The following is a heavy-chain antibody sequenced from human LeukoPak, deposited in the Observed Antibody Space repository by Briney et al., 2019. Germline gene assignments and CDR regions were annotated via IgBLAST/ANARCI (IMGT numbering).Heavy chain of an antibody. V-gene: IGHV4-4*02. CDR1: GGSISSSSGNC. D-gene: IGHD4-11*01. CDR2: IYHSGST. CDR3: ARDVSPTVTPLLRD. J-gene: IGHJ4*02. Sequence: SETLSLTCAVSGGSISSSSGNCWTWVRQPPGKGLEWIGEIYHSGSTNYNPSLKSRVTMLLDKSKNQFSLKLSSVTAADTAVYYCARDVSPTVTPLLRDWGQGTLVTVSS.